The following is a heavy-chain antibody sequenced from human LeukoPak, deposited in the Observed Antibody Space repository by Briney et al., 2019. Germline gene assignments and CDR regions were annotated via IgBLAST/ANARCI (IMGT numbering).Heavy chain of an antibody. D-gene: IGHD6-19*01. V-gene: IGHV2-70*01. CDR2: IDWDDDK. J-gene: IGHJ6*02. CDR3: ARSIAVAETRYYYYGMDV. Sequence: SGPALVKPTQSQTLTSTFSGFSLSTSGMCVSWIRQPPGKALEWLALIDWDDDKYYSTSLKTRLTISKDTSKNQVVLTMTNMDPVDTATYYCARSIAVAETRYYYYGMDVWGQGTTVTVSS. CDR1: GFSLSTSGMC.